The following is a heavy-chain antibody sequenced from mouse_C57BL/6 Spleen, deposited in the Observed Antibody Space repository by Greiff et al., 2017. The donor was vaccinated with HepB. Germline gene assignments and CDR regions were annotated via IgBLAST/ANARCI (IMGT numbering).Heavy chain of an antibody. V-gene: IGHV2-2*01. Sequence: VQLQQSGPGLVQPSQSLSITCTVSGFSLTSYGVHWVRQSPGKGLEWLGVIWSGGSTDYNAAFISRLSISKDNSKSQVFFKMNSLQADDTAIYYCARRGTVVAGDYYAMDYWGQGTSVTVSS. D-gene: IGHD1-1*01. CDR2: IWSGGST. CDR1: GFSLTSYG. CDR3: ARRGTVVAGDYYAMDY. J-gene: IGHJ4*01.